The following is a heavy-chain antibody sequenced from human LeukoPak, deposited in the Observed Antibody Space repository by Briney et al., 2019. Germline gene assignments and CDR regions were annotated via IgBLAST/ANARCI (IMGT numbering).Heavy chain of an antibody. CDR1: GGTFSSYA. Sequence: ASVKVSCKASGGTFSSYAISWVRQAPGQGLEWMGWINLNSGGTNYAQKFQGRVTMTRDTSISTAYMELSRLRSDDTAVYYCARVTGYFDWLSLLDYWGQGTLVTVSS. J-gene: IGHJ4*02. CDR2: INLNSGGT. CDR3: ARVTGYFDWLSLLDY. D-gene: IGHD3-9*01. V-gene: IGHV1-2*02.